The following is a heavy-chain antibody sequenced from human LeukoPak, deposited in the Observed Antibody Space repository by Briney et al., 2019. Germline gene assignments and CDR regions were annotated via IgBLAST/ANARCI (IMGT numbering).Heavy chain of an antibody. CDR2: INWNGGST. CDR1: GFTFDDYG. Sequence: GGSLRLSCAASGFTFDDYGMSWVRQAPGKGLEWVSGINWNGGSTGYADSVKGRFTISRDNSKNTLYLQMNSLRAEDTAVYYCAKGGYYSGGSCYRANSYYYYMDGWGKGTTVTVSS. V-gene: IGHV3-20*04. J-gene: IGHJ6*03. D-gene: IGHD2-15*01. CDR3: AKGGYYSGGSCYRANSYYYYMDG.